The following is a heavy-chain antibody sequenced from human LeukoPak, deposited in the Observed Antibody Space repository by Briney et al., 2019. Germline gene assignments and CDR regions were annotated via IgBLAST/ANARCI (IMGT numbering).Heavy chain of an antibody. Sequence: GGSLRLSCAASGFTFDDYGMSWVRQAPGKGLEWVSGINWSGGSTDYADPVKGRFTISRDNAKNSLYLQMNSLRAEDTALYYCARASHYSDSNHYPDYWGQGTLVTVSS. J-gene: IGHJ4*02. CDR1: GFTFDDYG. CDR3: ARASHYSDSNHYPDY. D-gene: IGHD3-22*01. V-gene: IGHV3-20*04. CDR2: INWSGGST.